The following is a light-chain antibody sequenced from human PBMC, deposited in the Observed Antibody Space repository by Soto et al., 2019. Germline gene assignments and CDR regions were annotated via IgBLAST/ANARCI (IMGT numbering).Light chain of an antibody. Sequence: EIGLTQSPGTLSLSPGEGATLSCRASQSVGNSYVAWYQKKPVQAPRLLISGTYSRATGIPDRFRGSGSDTDFTLTITSLEPEDFAVYYCQQWRSSPLSFGAGTKIEMK. V-gene: IGKV3-20*01. CDR1: QSVGNSY. CDR3: QQWRSSPLS. CDR2: GTY. J-gene: IGKJ4*01.